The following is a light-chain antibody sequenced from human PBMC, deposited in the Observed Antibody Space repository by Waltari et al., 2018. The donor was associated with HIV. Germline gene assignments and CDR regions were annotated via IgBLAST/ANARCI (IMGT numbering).Light chain of an antibody. Sequence: QSALTQPASVSGSPGQSITISCTGTSSDVGGYNLVSWYQQHPGKAPKLMFYELSKRPSGVSTRFSDSKSGNTASLTISGLQAEDEADYYCCAYACSTTYVIFGGGTKLTVL. CDR3: CAYACSTTYVI. V-gene: IGLV2-23*02. J-gene: IGLJ2*01. CDR1: SSDVGGYNL. CDR2: ELS.